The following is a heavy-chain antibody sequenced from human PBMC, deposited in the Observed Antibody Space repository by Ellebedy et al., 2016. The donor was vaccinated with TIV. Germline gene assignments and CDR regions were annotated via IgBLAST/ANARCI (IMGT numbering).Heavy chain of an antibody. CDR3: ARDEGSPGFGELAY. Sequence: GGSLRLXXAASGFTLSTYAMHWVRQAPGKGLEWVTVLWSDGTNKYYVDSVKGRFTISRDNSKNTLYLQMSSLRAEDTAMYYCARDEGSPGFGELAYWGQGTLVTVSS. CDR2: LWSDGTNK. CDR1: GFTLSTYA. V-gene: IGHV3-33*01. J-gene: IGHJ4*02. D-gene: IGHD3-10*01.